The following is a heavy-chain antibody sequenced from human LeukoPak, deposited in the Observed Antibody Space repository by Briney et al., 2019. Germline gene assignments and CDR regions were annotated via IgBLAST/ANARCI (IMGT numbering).Heavy chain of an antibody. D-gene: IGHD5-18*01. J-gene: IGHJ4*02. CDR3: ARGRRYSYIDY. CDR1: EFTFSNYW. CDR2: IKQDGSEK. V-gene: IGHV3-7*04. Sequence: PGGSLRLSCAASEFTFSNYWMNWVRQAPGKGLELVANIKQDGSEKYYVDSVKGRFTISRDNAKNSLYLQMNSLRAEDTAVYYCARGRRYSYIDYWGQGTLVTVSS.